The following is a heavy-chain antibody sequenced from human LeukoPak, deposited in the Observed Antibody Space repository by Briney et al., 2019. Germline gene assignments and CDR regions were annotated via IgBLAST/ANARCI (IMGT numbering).Heavy chain of an antibody. CDR3: ARRLTQYDCFDP. CDR2: TYYRSKWYN. D-gene: IGHD2-2*01. CDR1: GDGVSNDSAA. V-gene: IGHV6-1*01. Sequence: SQTLSLTCVISGDGVSNDSAAWNWIRQSPSRGLEWLGRTYYRSKWYNDYAASVKGRITVNPDTSKNQFSLHLNSVTPEDTAVYYCARRLTQYDCFDPWGQGIPVTVSS. J-gene: IGHJ5*02.